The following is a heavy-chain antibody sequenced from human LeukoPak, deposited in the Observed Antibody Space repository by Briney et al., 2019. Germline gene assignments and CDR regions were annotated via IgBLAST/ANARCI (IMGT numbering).Heavy chain of an antibody. J-gene: IGHJ4*02. CDR3: ARDFGRN. Sequence: PGGSLRLSCAASGFTFDDYAMHWVRQAPGKGLEWVSGISWNSGSIGYADSVKGRFTISRDNAKNSLYLQMNSLRAEDTAVYYCARDFGRNWGQGTLVTVSS. V-gene: IGHV3-9*01. CDR1: GFTFDDYA. D-gene: IGHD2-15*01. CDR2: ISWNSGSI.